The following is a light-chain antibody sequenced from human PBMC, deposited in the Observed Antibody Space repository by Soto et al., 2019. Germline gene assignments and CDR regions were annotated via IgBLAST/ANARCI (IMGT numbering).Light chain of an antibody. V-gene: IGKV4-1*01. Sequence: DIVMTQSPDSLTVSLGERATINCKSSQSVLYSSNNKNDLSWYQQKPGQPPKLLIYWASTRESGVPDRFSGSGSGTDFTLTISSLQDEDVAVYYCQQYYNTPLTFGPGTKVDIK. CDR3: QQYYNTPLT. CDR1: QSVLYSSNNKND. J-gene: IGKJ3*01. CDR2: WAS.